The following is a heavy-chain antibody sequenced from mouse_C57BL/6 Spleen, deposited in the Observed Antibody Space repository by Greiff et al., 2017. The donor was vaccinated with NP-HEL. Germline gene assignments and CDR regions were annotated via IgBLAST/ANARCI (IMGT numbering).Heavy chain of an antibody. J-gene: IGHJ2*01. Sequence: VKLQQPGAELVRPGSSVKLSCKASGYTFTSYWMDWVKQRPGQGLEWIGNIYPSDSETHYNQKFKDKATLTVDKSSSTAYMQLSSLTSEDSAVYYCARWDYYGSSYVDYWGQGTTLTVSS. CDR3: ARWDYYGSSYVDY. V-gene: IGHV1-61*01. D-gene: IGHD1-1*01. CDR1: GYTFTSYW. CDR2: IYPSDSET.